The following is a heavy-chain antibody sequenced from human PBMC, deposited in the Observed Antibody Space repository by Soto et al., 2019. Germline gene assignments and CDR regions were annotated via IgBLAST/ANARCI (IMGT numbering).Heavy chain of an antibody. CDR2: ISAYNGNT. D-gene: IGHD6-13*01. CDR1: GYTFTSYG. J-gene: IGHJ6*04. CDR3: AREGSSSWYIHYYGMDV. V-gene: IGHV1-18*01. Sequence: ASVKVSCKASGYTFTSYGISWVRQAPGQGLEWMGWISAYNGNTNYAQKLQGRVTMTTDTSTSTAYMELRSLRSDDTAVYYCAREGSSSWYIHYYGMDVWGKGTTVTVSS.